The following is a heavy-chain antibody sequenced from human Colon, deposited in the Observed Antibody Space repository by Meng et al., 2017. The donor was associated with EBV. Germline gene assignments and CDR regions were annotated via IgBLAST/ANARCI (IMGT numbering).Heavy chain of an antibody. CDR1: GFSFSGYW. CDR3: ARDDASEFD. Sequence: EVQLVESRGGLVHPGGSLRLSCAASGFSFSGYWMHWVRQAPGKGLAWVSRINGDGSGTTYADSVKGRFSISRDNAKNTLYLQMSSLRAEDTATYYCARDDASEFDWGQGTLVTVSS. V-gene: IGHV3-74*03. J-gene: IGHJ4*02. CDR2: INGDGSGT. D-gene: IGHD3-10*01.